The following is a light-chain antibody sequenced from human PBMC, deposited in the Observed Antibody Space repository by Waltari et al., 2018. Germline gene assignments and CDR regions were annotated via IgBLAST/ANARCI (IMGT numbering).Light chain of an antibody. CDR3: CSYAGSYVV. CDR2: DVS. Sequence: QSALTQPRSVSGSPGQSVTISCTGTSSDVGGYNYVSWYQQHPGKAPKLMIYDVSKRPSGVPEPFSGSKSGNTASLTISGLQAEDEADYYCCSYAGSYVVFGGGTKLTVL. CDR1: SSDVGGYNY. V-gene: IGLV2-11*01. J-gene: IGLJ2*01.